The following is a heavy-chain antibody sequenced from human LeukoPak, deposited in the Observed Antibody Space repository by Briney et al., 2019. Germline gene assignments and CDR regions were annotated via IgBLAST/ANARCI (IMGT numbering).Heavy chain of an antibody. D-gene: IGHD3-10*01. V-gene: IGHV1-2*06. CDR1: GYTFTGYY. CDR3: ARGGSGSYYRSWFDP. J-gene: IGHJ5*02. Sequence: GASVKVSCKASGYTFTGYYMHWVRQAPGQGLEWMGRINPNSGGTNYAQKFQGRVTMTRDTSISTDYMELSRLRSDDTAVYYCARGGSGSYYRSWFDPWGQGTLVTVSS. CDR2: INPNSGGT.